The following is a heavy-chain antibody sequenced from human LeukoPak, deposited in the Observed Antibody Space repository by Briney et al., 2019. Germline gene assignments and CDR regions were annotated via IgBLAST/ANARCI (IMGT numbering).Heavy chain of an antibody. Sequence: PSETLSLTCTVSGGSISSYYWSWIRQPAGKGLEWIGRIYTSGSTNYNPSLKSRVTMSVDTSKNQFSLKLSSVTAADTAVYYCARDGHYRDGYKAIADYWGQGTLVTVSS. D-gene: IGHD5-24*01. CDR3: ARDGHYRDGYKAIADY. CDR1: GGSISSYY. V-gene: IGHV4-4*07. J-gene: IGHJ4*02. CDR2: IYTSGST.